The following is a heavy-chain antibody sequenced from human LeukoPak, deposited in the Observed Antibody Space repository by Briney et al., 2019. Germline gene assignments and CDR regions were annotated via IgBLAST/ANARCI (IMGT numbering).Heavy chain of an antibody. CDR3: ARDVSIAAARPLDY. Sequence: ASVKVSCKASGYTSTSYAMNWVRQAPGQGLEWMGWINTNTGNPTYAQGFTGRFVFSLDTSVSTAYLQISSLKAEDTAVYYCARDVSIAAARPLDYWGQGTLVTVSS. CDR2: INTNTGNP. CDR1: GYTSTSYA. D-gene: IGHD6-13*01. J-gene: IGHJ4*02. V-gene: IGHV7-4-1*02.